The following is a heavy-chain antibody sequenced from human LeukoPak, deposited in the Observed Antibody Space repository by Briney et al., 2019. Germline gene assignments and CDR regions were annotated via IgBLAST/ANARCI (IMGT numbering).Heavy chain of an antibody. CDR2: INPNSGGT. J-gene: IGHJ4*02. CDR1: GYTFTGYY. Sequence: ASVKVSCKASGYTFTGYYMHWVRHAPGQGLEWMGWINPNSGGTNNAQKFRGRVTMAGDTSISTAYMELSRLRSDETAVYCCASFRDSGSYEYYFDYWGQGTLVTVSS. CDR3: ASFRDSGSYEYYFDY. V-gene: IGHV1-2*02. D-gene: IGHD1-26*01.